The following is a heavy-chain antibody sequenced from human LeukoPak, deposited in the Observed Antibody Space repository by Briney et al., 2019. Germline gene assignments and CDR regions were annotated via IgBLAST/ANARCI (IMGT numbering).Heavy chain of an antibody. CDR3: ARYSYGGYHFDY. J-gene: IGHJ4*02. CDR2: IYYSGST. D-gene: IGHD2-15*01. Sequence: SETLSLTCAVYGGSFSGYYWSWIRQPPGKGLEWIGYIYYSGSTNYNPSLKSRVTISVDTSKNQFSLKLSSVTAADTAVYYCARYSYGGYHFDYWGRGTLVTVSS. CDR1: GGSFSGYY. V-gene: IGHV4-59*08.